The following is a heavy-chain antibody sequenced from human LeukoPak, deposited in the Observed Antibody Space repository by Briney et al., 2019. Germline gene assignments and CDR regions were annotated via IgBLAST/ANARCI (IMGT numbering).Heavy chain of an antibody. J-gene: IGHJ4*02. CDR1: GFTFDDYA. Sequence: GGSLRLSCAASGFTFDDYAMHWVRQAPGKGLEWVSGISWNSGSIGYADSVKGRFTISRDNAKNSLYLQMNSLRAEDTAVYYCARAGSSSKQYYFDSWGQGTLVTVSS. CDR3: ARAGSSSKQYYFDS. D-gene: IGHD6-13*01. CDR2: ISWNSGSI. V-gene: IGHV3-9*01.